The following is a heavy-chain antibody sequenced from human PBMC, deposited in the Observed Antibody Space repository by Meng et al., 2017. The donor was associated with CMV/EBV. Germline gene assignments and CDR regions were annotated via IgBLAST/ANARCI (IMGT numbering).Heavy chain of an antibody. D-gene: IGHD3-3*01. V-gene: IGHV4-34*01. CDR1: GGSFSGYY. Sequence: SQTLSLTCAVYGGSFSGYYWSWIRQPPGKGLEWSGEINHSGSTNYNPSLKSRVTISVDTSKNQFFLKLSSVTAADTAVYYCARGGLDFWSGYYPSRYYGMDVWGQGTTVTVSS. CDR2: INHSGST. CDR3: ARGGLDFWSGYYPSRYYGMDV. J-gene: IGHJ6*02.